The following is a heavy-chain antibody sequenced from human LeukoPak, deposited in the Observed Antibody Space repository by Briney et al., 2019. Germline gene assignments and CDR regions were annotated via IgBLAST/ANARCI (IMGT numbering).Heavy chain of an antibody. Sequence: GGSLRLSCTASGFRFSNYAMNWVRQAPGKGLEWVSVISGGGSSTNYADSVKGRFTISRENSKNTLYLQMNSLRAEDTAVYYCCTREGDDYGPFHVWGQGTMVTVSS. CDR2: ISGGGSST. J-gene: IGHJ3*01. D-gene: IGHD4-17*01. V-gene: IGHV3-23*01. CDR3: CTREGDDYGPFHV. CDR1: GFRFSNYA.